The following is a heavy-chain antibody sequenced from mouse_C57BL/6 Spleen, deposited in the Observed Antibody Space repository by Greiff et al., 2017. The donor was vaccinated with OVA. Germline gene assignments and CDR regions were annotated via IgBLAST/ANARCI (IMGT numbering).Heavy chain of an antibody. J-gene: IGHJ3*01. V-gene: IGHV14-4*01. Sequence: DVHLVESGAELVRPGASVKLSCTASGFNIKDDYMHWVKQRPEQGLEWIGWIDPENGDTEYASKFQGKATITADTSSNTAYLQLSSLTSEDTAVYYCTTKGAYWGQGTLVTVSA. CDR1: GFNIKDDY. CDR2: IDPENGDT. CDR3: TTKGAY.